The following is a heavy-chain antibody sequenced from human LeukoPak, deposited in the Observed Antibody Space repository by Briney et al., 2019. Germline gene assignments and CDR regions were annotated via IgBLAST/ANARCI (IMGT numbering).Heavy chain of an antibody. CDR2: ISYDGSNK. D-gene: IGHD6-6*01. CDR1: GFTFSSYA. Sequence: PGGSLRLSCAASGFTFSSYAMHWVRQAPGKGLEWVAVISYDGSNKYYADSVKGRFTISRDNSKNTLYLQMNSLRAEDTAVYYCARDSKAARLFGLGFGYYMDVWGKGTTVTVSS. J-gene: IGHJ6*03. CDR3: ARDSKAARLFGLGFGYYMDV. V-gene: IGHV3-30-3*01.